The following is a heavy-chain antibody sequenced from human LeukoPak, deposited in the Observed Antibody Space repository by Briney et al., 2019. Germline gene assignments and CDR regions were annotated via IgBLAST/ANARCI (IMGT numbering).Heavy chain of an antibody. CDR1: GGSISRGGYY. J-gene: IGHJ4*02. CDR3: ARRVPAATFDY. D-gene: IGHD2-2*01. Sequence: SQTLSLTCTVTGGSISRGGYYWSWIRQHPGKGLEWIGYIYYSGSTYYNPSLKSRVTISVDTSKNQFSLKLSSVTAADTAVYYCARRVPAATFDYWGQGTLVTVSS. V-gene: IGHV4-31*03. CDR2: IYYSGST.